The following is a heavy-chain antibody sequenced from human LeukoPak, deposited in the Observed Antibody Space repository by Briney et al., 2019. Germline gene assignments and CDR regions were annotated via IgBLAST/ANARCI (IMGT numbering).Heavy chain of an antibody. CDR2: IYHSGST. D-gene: IGHD2-15*01. J-gene: IGHJ4*02. V-gene: IGHV4-30-2*01. CDR3: ARGPVAATYYFDY. Sequence: SETLSLTCAVSGGSISSGGYSWSWIRQPPGKGLEWIGYIYHSGSTYYNPSLKSRVTISVDRSKNQFSLKLSSVTAADTAVYYCARGPVAATYYFDYWGQGTLVTVPS. CDR1: GGSISSGGYS.